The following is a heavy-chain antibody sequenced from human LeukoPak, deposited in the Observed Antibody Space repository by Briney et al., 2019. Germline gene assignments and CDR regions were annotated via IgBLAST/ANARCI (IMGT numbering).Heavy chain of an antibody. D-gene: IGHD3-22*01. CDR3: ARGDYDTSGYKFDN. Sequence: ASVKVSCKASGYTFTGYYMHWVRQAPGQGLEWMGRIIPNSGGTNSGQKFQGRLTMTRDTSISTAYMELSRLSSDDTAVYYCARGDYDTSGYKFDNWGQGTLVTVSS. CDR1: GYTFTGYY. CDR2: IIPNSGGT. J-gene: IGHJ4*02. V-gene: IGHV1-2*06.